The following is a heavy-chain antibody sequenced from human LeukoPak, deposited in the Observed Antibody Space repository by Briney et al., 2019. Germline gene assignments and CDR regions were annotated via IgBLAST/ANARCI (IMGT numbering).Heavy chain of an antibody. CDR3: ARVGYDILTGYYPTYFDY. CDR1: GFTFSSYS. Sequence: GGSLRLPCAASGFTFSSYSMNWVRQAPGKGLEWVSYISSSSSTIYYADSVKGRFTISRDNAKNSLYLQMNSLRDEDTAVYYCARVGYDILTGYYPTYFDYWGQGTLVTVSS. CDR2: ISSSSSTI. V-gene: IGHV3-48*02. D-gene: IGHD3-9*01. J-gene: IGHJ4*02.